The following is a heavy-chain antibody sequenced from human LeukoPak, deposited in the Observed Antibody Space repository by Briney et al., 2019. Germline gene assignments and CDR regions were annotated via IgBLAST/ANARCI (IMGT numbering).Heavy chain of an antibody. D-gene: IGHD3-16*01. J-gene: IGHJ4*02. CDR2: ISSSSSTI. Sequence: GGSLRLSCAASGFTFSSYSMNWVRQAPGKGLEWVSYISSSSSTIYYADSVKGRFTISRDNAKNSLYLQMNSLRAEDTAVYYCARDYWADYVWGSSVDYWGQGTLVTVSS. CDR3: ARDYWADYVWGSSVDY. CDR1: GFTFSSYS. V-gene: IGHV3-48*01.